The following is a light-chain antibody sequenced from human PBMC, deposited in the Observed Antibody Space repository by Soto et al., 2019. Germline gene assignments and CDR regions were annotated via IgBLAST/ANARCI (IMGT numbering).Light chain of an antibody. CDR1: SSDVGGYNY. Sequence: QSALTQPASVSGSPGQSITISCTGTSSDVGGYNYVSWYQQHPGKAPKLMIYDVSNQPSGVSNRFSGSKSGNTASLTISGLQAEDEADYYCSSYTSSITRVVFGGGTQLTVL. J-gene: IGLJ2*01. V-gene: IGLV2-14*01. CDR3: SSYTSSITRVV. CDR2: DVS.